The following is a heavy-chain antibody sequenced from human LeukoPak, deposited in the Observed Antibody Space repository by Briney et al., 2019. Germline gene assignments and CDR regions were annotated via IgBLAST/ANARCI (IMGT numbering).Heavy chain of an antibody. Sequence: PGGSLRLSCAASGFTFSSYAMSWVRQAPGKGLKWVSAISGSGGSTYYADSVKGRFTISRDNSKNTLYLQMNSLRAEDTAVYYCAKAASSSHLSWYYYYMDVWGQGTLVTVSS. CDR3: AKAASSSHLSWYYYYMDV. CDR2: ISGSGGST. V-gene: IGHV3-23*01. CDR1: GFTFSSYA. D-gene: IGHD6-6*01. J-gene: IGHJ6*03.